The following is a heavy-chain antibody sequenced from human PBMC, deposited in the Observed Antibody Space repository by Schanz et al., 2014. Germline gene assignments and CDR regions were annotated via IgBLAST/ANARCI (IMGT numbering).Heavy chain of an antibody. Sequence: VQLVESGGGVVQPGGSLRLSCVASGFTFSTYAMSWVRQAPGKGLEWVSAITGSGSKTYYADSVKGRFTIARDNSKNTLFLQMDSLRVEDTAVYYCMAMGRNTAHYFDHWGQGTLVTDSS. D-gene: IGHD1-1*01. J-gene: IGHJ4*02. V-gene: IGHV3-23*04. CDR3: MAMGRNTAHYFDH. CDR2: ITGSGSKT. CDR1: GFTFSTYA.